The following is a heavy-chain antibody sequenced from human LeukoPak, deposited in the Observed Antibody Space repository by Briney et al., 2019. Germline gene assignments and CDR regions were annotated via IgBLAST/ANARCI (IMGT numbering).Heavy chain of an antibody. J-gene: IGHJ5*02. CDR2: IYDSGST. CDR1: GFTFSSYS. V-gene: IGHV4-39*01. Sequence: PGGSLRLSCAASGFTFSSYSMNWIRQPPGKGLEWIGGIYDSGSTYYNPSLKSRVTISVDTSKNQFSLKLNSVTAAGTAVYYCARHYGPWGQGTLVTVSS. CDR3: ARHYGP. D-gene: IGHD3-10*01.